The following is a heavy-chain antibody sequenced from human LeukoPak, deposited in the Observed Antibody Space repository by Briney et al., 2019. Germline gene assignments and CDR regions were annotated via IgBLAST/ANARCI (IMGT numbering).Heavy chain of an antibody. J-gene: IGHJ6*03. CDR2: IKQDGSER. CDR3: AKDYWSAYSHYYYMDV. Sequence: PGGSLRLSCAASGFTFSSYWMSWVRQAPGKGLEWVANIKQDGSERYYVDSVKGRFTISRDNSKNTLYLQMNSLRAEDTAVYYCAKDYWSAYSHYYYMDVWGKGTTVTVSS. V-gene: IGHV3-7*01. CDR1: GFTFSSYW. D-gene: IGHD3-3*01.